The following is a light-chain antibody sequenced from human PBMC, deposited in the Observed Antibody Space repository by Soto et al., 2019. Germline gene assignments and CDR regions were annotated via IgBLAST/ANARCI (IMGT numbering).Light chain of an antibody. Sequence: DIQMTHSPSSLSASVLYIVTITFRSSLRIRNDLGWYQHKPGKAPKRLIYAASSLQSGVPSRFSGSGSETDFTLTITRLEPEDFAMYYCKQYSSSRKFGQGTKVDIK. CDR2: AAS. J-gene: IGKJ1*01. CDR1: LRIRND. CDR3: KQYSSSRK. V-gene: IGKV1-17*01.